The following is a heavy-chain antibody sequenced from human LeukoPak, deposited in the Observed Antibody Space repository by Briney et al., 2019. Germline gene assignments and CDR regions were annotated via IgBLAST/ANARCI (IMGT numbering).Heavy chain of an antibody. D-gene: IGHD6-6*01. V-gene: IGHV4-59*01. CDR2: IYYSGST. Sequence: SEAPSLTCTVSGGSLSSYYWTWVRQPPGKGLEYIGYIYYSGSTNYNPSLKSRVTISVDMSKNEISLKLSSVTAADTAVYYCARDVRSFSFDAFDIWGQGTRVTVSS. CDR1: GGSLSSYY. CDR3: ARDVRSFSFDAFDI. J-gene: IGHJ3*02.